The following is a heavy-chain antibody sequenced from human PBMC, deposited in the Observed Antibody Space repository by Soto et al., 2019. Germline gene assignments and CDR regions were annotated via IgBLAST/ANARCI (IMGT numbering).Heavy chain of an antibody. Sequence: EVQLVESGGGLVQPGGSLRLSCAASGFTFSTYWMHWIRQVPGKGPEWVSRINSDASHTYYADSVKGRFTISRDNAKNTLHLEMNSLTAEDTAVYYCVRDGHCLTTSCYGNWFHPWGQGTLVNVSS. CDR2: INSDASHT. J-gene: IGHJ5*02. CDR1: GFTFSTYW. D-gene: IGHD2-2*01. CDR3: VRDGHCLTTSCYGNWFHP. V-gene: IGHV3-74*01.